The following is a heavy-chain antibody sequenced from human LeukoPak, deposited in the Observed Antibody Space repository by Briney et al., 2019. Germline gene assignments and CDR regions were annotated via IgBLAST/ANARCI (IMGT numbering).Heavy chain of an antibody. J-gene: IGHJ4*02. V-gene: IGHV3-30-3*01. CDR3: ARRYCSSTSCYGNFDY. D-gene: IGHD2-2*01. CDR2: ISYDGSNK. Sequence: GGSLRLSCAASGFTFSSYAMHWVRQAPGKGLEWVAVISYDGSNKYYADSVKGRFTISRDNSKNTLYLQMNSLRAEDTAVYYCARRYCSSTSCYGNFDYWGQGTLVTVSS. CDR1: GFTFSSYA.